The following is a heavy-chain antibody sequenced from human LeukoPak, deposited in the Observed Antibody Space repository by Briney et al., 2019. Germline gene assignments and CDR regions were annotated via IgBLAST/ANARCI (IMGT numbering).Heavy chain of an antibody. V-gene: IGHV3-23*01. Sequence: GGSLRLSCAASGFTFSSYAMSWVRQAPGKGLEWVSAIRGSGGSTYYADSVKGRFTISRDNSKNTLYLQMNSLRAEDTAVYYCAKDLGIGGWFGEFPLSKYYYYGMDVWGQGTTVTVSS. D-gene: IGHD3-10*01. J-gene: IGHJ6*02. CDR2: IRGSGGST. CDR1: GFTFSSYA. CDR3: AKDLGIGGWFGEFPLSKYYYYGMDV.